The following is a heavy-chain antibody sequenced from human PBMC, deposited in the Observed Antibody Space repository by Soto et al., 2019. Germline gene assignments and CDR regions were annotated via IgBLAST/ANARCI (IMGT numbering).Heavy chain of an antibody. J-gene: IGHJ4*02. D-gene: IGHD2-21*02. Sequence: QVQLVQSGAEVKKPGASVKVSCKASGYTFTSYAMHWVRQAPGQRLEWMGWINAGNGNTKYSQKFQGRVTITRDTKARTAYMEMSRLRSEDTCVYYCARSIVVVTAADYWGQGTLVTVSS. CDR1: GYTFTSYA. V-gene: IGHV1-3*01. CDR3: ARSIVVVTAADY. CDR2: INAGNGNT.